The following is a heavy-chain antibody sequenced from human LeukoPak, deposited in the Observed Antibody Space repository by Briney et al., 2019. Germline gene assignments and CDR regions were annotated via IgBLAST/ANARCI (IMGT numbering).Heavy chain of an antibody. CDR3: ARDSPSVYYRLGALDI. J-gene: IGHJ3*02. D-gene: IGHD3-10*01. CDR1: GFTFLSYN. V-gene: IGHV3-21*01. Sequence: PGGSLRLSCAASGFTFLSYNMNWVRQAPGKGLEWVSSISSTSSSYIYYADSVKGRFTISRDNAKNSLYLQMDSLRAEDTAMYYCARDSPSVYYRLGALDIWGQGTMVTVSS. CDR2: ISSTSSSYI.